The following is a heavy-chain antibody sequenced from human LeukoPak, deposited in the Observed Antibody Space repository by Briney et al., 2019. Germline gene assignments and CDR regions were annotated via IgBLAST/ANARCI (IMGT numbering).Heavy chain of an antibody. CDR1: GGSISSYY. CDR3: ASHSVAGSYQFDP. V-gene: IGHV4-59*01. D-gene: IGHD6-19*01. CDR2: IYYTGST. J-gene: IGHJ5*02. Sequence: SETLSLTCTVSGGSISSYYWSWIRQPPGKGLEWIGYIYYTGSTNYNPSLKSRVTISVDTSKNQFSLKLSSVTAADTAVYYCASHSVAGSYQFDPWGQGTLVTVSS.